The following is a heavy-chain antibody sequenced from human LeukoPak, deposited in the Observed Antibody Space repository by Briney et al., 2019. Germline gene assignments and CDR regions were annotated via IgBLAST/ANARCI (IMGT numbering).Heavy chain of an antibody. D-gene: IGHD6-19*01. CDR3: ARGVAVARYGMDV. J-gene: IGHJ6*02. Sequence: ASVKVSCKASGYTFTSYGISWLRQAPGQGLEWMGWISAYNGNTNYARKLQGRVTMTTDTSTSTAYMDLRSLRSDDTAVYYCARGVAVARYGMDVWGQGTTVTVSS. CDR1: GYTFTSYG. V-gene: IGHV1-18*01. CDR2: ISAYNGNT.